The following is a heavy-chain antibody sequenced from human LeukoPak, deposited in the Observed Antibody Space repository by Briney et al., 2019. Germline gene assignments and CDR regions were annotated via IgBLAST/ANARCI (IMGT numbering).Heavy chain of an antibody. CDR1: GFSSNSYW. D-gene: IGHD3-10*01. V-gene: IGHV3-74*01. Sequence: GGSLRLSCAASGFSSNSYWMHWARQAPGKGLVWVARINGDGSSMNYADSVKGRFTISRDNAKNTLYLQMNSLRVEDTAVYYCARGRGPYGWFDPWGQGTLVTVSS. J-gene: IGHJ5*02. CDR2: INGDGSSM. CDR3: ARGRGPYGWFDP.